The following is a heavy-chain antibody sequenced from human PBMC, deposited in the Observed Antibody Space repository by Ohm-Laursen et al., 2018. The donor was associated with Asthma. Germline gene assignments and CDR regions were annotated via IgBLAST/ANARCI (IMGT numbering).Heavy chain of an antibody. D-gene: IGHD3-10*01. CDR1: GFTFSSYS. V-gene: IGHV3-48*01. CDR2: ISSSSSSTI. J-gene: IGHJ4*02. CDR3: ARPSITMVRGELDY. Sequence: SLRLSCAASGFTFSSYSMNWVRQAPGKGLEWVSYISSSSSSTIYYADSVKGRFTISRVNSKNTLYLQMNSLRAEDTAVYYCARPSITMVRGELDYWGQGTLVTVSS.